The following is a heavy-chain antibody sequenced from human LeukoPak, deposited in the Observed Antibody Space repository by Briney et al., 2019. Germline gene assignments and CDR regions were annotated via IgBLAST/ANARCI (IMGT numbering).Heavy chain of an antibody. CDR3: ARDLFWTGYYYFDF. V-gene: IGHV1-2*02. Sequence: ASVKVSCKASGGTFSSYAISWMRQAPGQGLEWMGSIDANSGGTEYAQKFQGRVTMTRDTSLSTAYMEVTSLTSDDTAVYYCARDLFWTGYYYFDFWGQGTLVTVSS. D-gene: IGHD3/OR15-3a*01. J-gene: IGHJ4*02. CDR1: GGTFSSYA. CDR2: IDANSGGT.